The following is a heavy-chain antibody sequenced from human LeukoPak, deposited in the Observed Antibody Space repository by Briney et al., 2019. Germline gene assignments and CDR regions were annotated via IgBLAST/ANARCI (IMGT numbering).Heavy chain of an antibody. V-gene: IGHV1-69*05. CDR2: IIPIFGTA. D-gene: IGHD1-7*01. CDR1: GGTFSSYA. J-gene: IGHJ6*03. CDR3: ARGSGTTSWYYYYMDV. Sequence: SVKVSCKASGGTFSSYAISWVRQAPGQGLEWMGEIIPIFGTANYAQKFQGRVTITTDESTSTAYMELSSLRSEDTAVYYCARGSGTTSWYYYYMDVWGKGTTVTVSS.